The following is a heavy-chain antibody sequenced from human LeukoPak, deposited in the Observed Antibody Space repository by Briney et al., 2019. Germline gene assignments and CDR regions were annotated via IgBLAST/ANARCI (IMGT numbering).Heavy chain of an antibody. CDR2: ISGSGGST. J-gene: IGHJ3*02. Sequence: GGSLRLSCAASGFTFSSYAMSWVRQAPGKGLEWVSAISGSGGSTYYADSVKGRFTISRDNSKNTLYLQMNSLRAEDTAVHYCAKEVGGSYGRFDAFDIWGQGTMVTVSS. D-gene: IGHD1-26*01. V-gene: IGHV3-23*01. CDR1: GFTFSSYA. CDR3: AKEVGGSYGRFDAFDI.